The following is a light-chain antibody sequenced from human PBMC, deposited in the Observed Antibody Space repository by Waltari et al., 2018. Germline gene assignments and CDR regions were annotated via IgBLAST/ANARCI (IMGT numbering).Light chain of an antibody. J-gene: IGLJ3*02. V-gene: IGLV1-47*01. Sequence: QSVLTQPPSASGPPGQRVTISCSGSSSNIGSNFVYWYQQLPGTAPKLLTYRNKQRPSGVPDRFSGSKSGTSASLAISGLRSEDEADYYCAPWDDSLSGPGVFGGGTKLTVL. CDR1: SSNIGSNF. CDR2: RNK. CDR3: APWDDSLSGPGV.